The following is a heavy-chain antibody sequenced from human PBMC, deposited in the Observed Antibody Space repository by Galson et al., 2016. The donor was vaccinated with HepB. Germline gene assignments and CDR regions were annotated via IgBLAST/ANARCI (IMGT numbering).Heavy chain of an antibody. D-gene: IGHD3-16*01. CDR1: GDSITSGSYHY. J-gene: IGHJ5*02. Sequence: TVSGDSITSGSYHYWSWIRQPVGKGLEWVGLMYTGGSTNYNPSLKGRVTISLDTSKNQVSLKLKSVTAADTAIYYCARELGSWGQGTLVTVSS. CDR3: ARELGS. V-gene: IGHV4-61*02. CDR2: MYTGGST.